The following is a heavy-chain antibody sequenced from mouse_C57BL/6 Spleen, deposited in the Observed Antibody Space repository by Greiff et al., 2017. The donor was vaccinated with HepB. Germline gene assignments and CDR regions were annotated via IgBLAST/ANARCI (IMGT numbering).Heavy chain of an antibody. D-gene: IGHD2-3*01. Sequence: QVQLKQPGAELVKPGASVKMSCKASGYTFTSYWITWVKQRPGQGLEWIGDIYPGSGSTNYNEKFKSKATLTVETSSSTAYMQLSSLTSEDSAVYYCARYPDGYYDWYFDVWGTGTTVTVSS. V-gene: IGHV1-55*01. CDR2: IYPGSGST. CDR3: ARYPDGYYDWYFDV. J-gene: IGHJ1*03. CDR1: GYTFTSYW.